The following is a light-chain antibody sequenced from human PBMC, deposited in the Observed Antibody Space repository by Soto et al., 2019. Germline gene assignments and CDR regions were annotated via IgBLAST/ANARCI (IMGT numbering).Light chain of an antibody. CDR2: DVS. V-gene: IGLV2-14*03. Sequence: QSVLTQPASVSGSPGLSIAIPCTGSSSDVGGYNYVSWYQHRPGKAPKLMIYDVSIRPSGVSDRFSGSKSGNTASLTISGLQAEDEADYYCSSYTSSSDTYVVFGGGTQLTVL. J-gene: IGLJ2*01. CDR1: SSDVGGYNY. CDR3: SSYTSSSDTYVV.